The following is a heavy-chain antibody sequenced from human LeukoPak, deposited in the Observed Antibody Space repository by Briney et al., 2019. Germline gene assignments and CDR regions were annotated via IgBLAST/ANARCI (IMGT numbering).Heavy chain of an antibody. CDR2: ISGSGGST. Sequence: GGSLRLSCAASGFTFSSYAMSWVRQAPGKGLEWVSAISGSGGSTYYADSVKGRFTISRDNSKNTLYLQMNSLRVEDTAVYYCAKCRSYYVSLGDASLDYWGQGTLVTVSS. CDR3: AKCRSYYVSLGDASLDY. CDR1: GFTFSSYA. D-gene: IGHD1-26*01. J-gene: IGHJ4*02. V-gene: IGHV3-23*01.